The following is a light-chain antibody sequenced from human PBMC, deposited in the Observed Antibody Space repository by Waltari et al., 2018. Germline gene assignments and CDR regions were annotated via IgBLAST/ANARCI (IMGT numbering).Light chain of an antibody. CDR3: QHYYSTPLA. V-gene: IGKV4-1*01. CDR2: WAS. Sequence: DIVMTQSPDSLAVSLGERATINCRSSQSVLSRSNNKNYLAWYQRKQGQPPKLFIYWASTRESGVPDRFSGSGSGTDFTLTISSLQAEDVAVYYCQHYYSTPLAFGGGTKVEIK. CDR1: QSVLSRSNNKNY. J-gene: IGKJ4*01.